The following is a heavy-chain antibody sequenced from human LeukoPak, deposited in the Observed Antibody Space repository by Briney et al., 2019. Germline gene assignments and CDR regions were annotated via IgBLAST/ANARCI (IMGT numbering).Heavy chain of an antibody. J-gene: IGHJ4*02. CDR2: MYHSGST. CDR1: GYSISSGYY. CDR3: ARGRGNPLDY. V-gene: IGHV4-38-2*02. D-gene: IGHD4-23*01. Sequence: SETLSLTCSVSGYSISSGYYWGWIRQPPGKGLEWIASMYHSGSTYYNPSLKSRATISLDTSKNQFSLKLTAVTAADTAVYYCARGRGNPLDYWGQGTLVTVSS.